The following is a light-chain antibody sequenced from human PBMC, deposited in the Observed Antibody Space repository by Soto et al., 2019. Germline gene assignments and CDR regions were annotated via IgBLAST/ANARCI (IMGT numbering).Light chain of an antibody. CDR3: ASYTTSSTYV. Sequence: HSVLTQPASVSWSPGQSIAISCTGTSSDVGGYSYVSWYQQQPGKAPKLVISDVSNRPSGVSDRFSGSKSGNTASLTISGLQTEDEADYYCASYTTSSTYVFRTGTKVTVL. V-gene: IGLV2-14*01. CDR2: DVS. J-gene: IGLJ1*01. CDR1: SSDVGGYSY.